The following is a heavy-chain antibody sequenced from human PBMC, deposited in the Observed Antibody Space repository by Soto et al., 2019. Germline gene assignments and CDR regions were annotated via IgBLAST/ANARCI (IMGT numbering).Heavy chain of an antibody. CDR1: VGTFSRYS. CDR2: IIPIFGTA. Sequence: SVKVSFKASVGTFSRYSISWLRQAPGQGLEWMGGIIPIFGTANYAQKFQGRVTITADESTSTAYMELSSLRSEDTAVYYCATNKIVGATRRSAFDIWGQGTMVTVSS. V-gene: IGHV1-69*13. J-gene: IGHJ3*02. D-gene: IGHD1-26*01. CDR3: ATNKIVGATRRSAFDI.